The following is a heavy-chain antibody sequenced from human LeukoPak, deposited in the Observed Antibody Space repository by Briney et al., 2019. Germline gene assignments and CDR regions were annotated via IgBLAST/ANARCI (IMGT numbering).Heavy chain of an antibody. Sequence: SETLSLTCTVSGGYISTYYWSWIRQPAGKGLEWIGRIYSSGSTNYNPSLKSRLAMSVDTSKNQFSLSLSSVTAADTAVYYCARNKRLGWERADTTFDYWGRGTLVTVSS. D-gene: IGHD1-1*01. CDR1: GGYISTYY. CDR2: IYSSGST. CDR3: ARNKRLGWERADTTFDY. J-gene: IGHJ4*02. V-gene: IGHV4-4*07.